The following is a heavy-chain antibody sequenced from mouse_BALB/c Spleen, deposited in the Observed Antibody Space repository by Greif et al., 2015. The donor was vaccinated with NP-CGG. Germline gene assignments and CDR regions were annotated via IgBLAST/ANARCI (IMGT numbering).Heavy chain of an antibody. V-gene: IGHV7-1*02. J-gene: IGHJ1*01. CDR1: GFTFRDFY. Sequence: EVKLVESGGGLVQPGGSLRLSCATSGFTFRDFYMEWVRQPPGKRLEWIAASRNKANDYTTEYSASVKGRFIVSRDTSQSILYLQMNALRAEDTAIYYCARDANYWYFDVWGAGTTVTVSS. CDR3: ARDANYWYFDV. CDR2: SRNKANDYTT.